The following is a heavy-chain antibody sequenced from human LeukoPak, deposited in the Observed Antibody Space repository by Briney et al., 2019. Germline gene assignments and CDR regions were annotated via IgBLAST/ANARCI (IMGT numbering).Heavy chain of an antibody. Sequence: SETVSLPCTVSSGSIGPDYWSWTPDPPGKALECLGYVSYSWNTNYNPSLTSRVTMSIDTSQNQFSLRLNSVTTADTAVYYCARVRHQRSNWFDPWGQGTLVTVSS. D-gene: IGHD2-2*01. J-gene: IGHJ5*02. V-gene: IGHV4-59*01. CDR3: ARVRHQRSNWFDP. CDR1: SGSIGPDY. CDR2: VSYSWNT.